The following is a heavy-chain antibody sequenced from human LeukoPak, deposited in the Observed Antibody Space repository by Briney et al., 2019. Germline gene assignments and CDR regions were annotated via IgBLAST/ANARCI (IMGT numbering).Heavy chain of an antibody. Sequence: SETLSLTCAVYGESLNSYYWSWIRQPPGKGLEWIGEINHSGSTNYNPSLKSRVTISVDTSKNQFSLKLSSVTAADTAVYYCARTLVVVVARSPWFDPWGQGTLVTVSS. CDR2: INHSGST. CDR1: GESLNSYY. V-gene: IGHV4-34*01. CDR3: ARTLVVVVARSPWFDP. D-gene: IGHD2-15*01. J-gene: IGHJ5*02.